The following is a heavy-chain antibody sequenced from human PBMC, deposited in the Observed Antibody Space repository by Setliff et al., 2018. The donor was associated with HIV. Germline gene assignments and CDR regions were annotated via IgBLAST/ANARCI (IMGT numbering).Heavy chain of an antibody. CDR3: ARPYDSSGSHAFDI. V-gene: IGHV1-2*02. CDR2: INPNSGGT. J-gene: IGHJ3*02. Sequence: GASVKVSCKASGYTFTGYYMHWVRQAPGQGLEWMGWINPNSGGTNYAQKFQGRVTMTRDTSISTAYMELSRLRSDDTAVYYCARPYDSSGSHAFDIWGQGTMVTVSS. CDR1: GYTFTGYY. D-gene: IGHD3-22*01.